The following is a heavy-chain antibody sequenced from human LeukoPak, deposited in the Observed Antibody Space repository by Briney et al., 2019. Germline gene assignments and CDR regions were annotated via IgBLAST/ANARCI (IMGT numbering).Heavy chain of an antibody. CDR2: IYYSGST. J-gene: IGHJ5*02. Sequence: SETLSLTCTVAGGSISSYYWSWIRQPPGKGLEWIGYIYYSGSTNYNPSLKSRVTISVDTSKNQFSLKLSSVTAADTAVYYCARDRAPYYDFWSGYSGDGWFDPWGQGTLVTVSS. CDR3: ARDRAPYYDFWSGYSGDGWFDP. D-gene: IGHD3-3*01. CDR1: GGSISSYY. V-gene: IGHV4-59*01.